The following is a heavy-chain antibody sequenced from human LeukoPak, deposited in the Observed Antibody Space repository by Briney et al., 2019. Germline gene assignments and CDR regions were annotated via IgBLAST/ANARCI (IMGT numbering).Heavy chain of an antibody. J-gene: IGHJ6*03. V-gene: IGHV3-43*01. D-gene: IGHD5-12*01. Sequence: GGSLRLSCAASGFTFDDYNMHWVRQAPGKGLEWVSLITWNGDSTYYADSVEGRFTISRDNSKDSLYLQMNSLRTEDTALYYCAKDKWLRGYYYYYMDVWGKGTTVTVSS. CDR1: GFTFDDYN. CDR2: ITWNGDST. CDR3: AKDKWLRGYYYYYMDV.